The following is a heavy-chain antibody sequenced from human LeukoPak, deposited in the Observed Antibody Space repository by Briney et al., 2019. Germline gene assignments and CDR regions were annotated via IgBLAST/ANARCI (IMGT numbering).Heavy chain of an antibody. CDR1: GGTFSSYA. V-gene: IGHV1-8*02. D-gene: IGHD2-15*01. CDR3: ARVRPPRYCSGGSCARTGNWFDP. J-gene: IGHJ5*02. CDR2: MNPNSGNT. Sequence: ASVKVSCKASGGTFSSYAISWVRQATGQGLEWMGWMNPNSGNTGYAQKFQGRVTMTRNASISTAYMELSSLRSEDTAVYYCARVRPPRYCSGGSCARTGNWFDPWGQGTLVTVSS.